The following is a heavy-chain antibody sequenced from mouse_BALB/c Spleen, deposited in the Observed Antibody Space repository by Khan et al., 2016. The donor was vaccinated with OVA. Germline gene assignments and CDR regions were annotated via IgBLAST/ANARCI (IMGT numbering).Heavy chain of an antibody. CDR1: GYSITSDYA. Sequence: EVQLQESGPGLVKPSQSLSLTCTVTGYSITSDYACNWIRQFPGNQLEWMGYISYSGNTNYNPSLTSRISITRDTSKNQFFLQLNSVTTEDTATYYCARVYGGDFDYWGQGTILTVSA. CDR2: ISYSGNT. J-gene: IGHJ2*01. D-gene: IGHD2-10*02. V-gene: IGHV3-2*02. CDR3: ARVYGGDFDY.